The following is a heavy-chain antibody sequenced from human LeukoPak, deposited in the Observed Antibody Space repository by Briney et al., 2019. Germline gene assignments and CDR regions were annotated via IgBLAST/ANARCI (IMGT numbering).Heavy chain of an antibody. V-gene: IGHV1-24*01. CDR1: GYTLTELS. Sequence: ASVKVSCKVSGYTLTELSMHWVRQAPGKGLEWMGGFDPEDGETIYAQKFRGRVTMTEDTSTDTAYMELSSLRSEDTAVYYCATSDYGSGSYREHDYWGQGTLVTVSS. CDR3: ATSDYGSGSYREHDY. D-gene: IGHD3-10*01. CDR2: FDPEDGET. J-gene: IGHJ4*02.